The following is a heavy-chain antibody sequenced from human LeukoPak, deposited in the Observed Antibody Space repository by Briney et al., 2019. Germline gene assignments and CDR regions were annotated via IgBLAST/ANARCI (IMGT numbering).Heavy chain of an antibody. V-gene: IGHV4-61*01. Sequence: SETLSLTCTVSGGSVSSGSYYWSWIRQPPGKGLEWIGFISYSGRTNYNPSLKSRVTISADTSKSQFSLKLTSVTAADTAVYYCARDRSYGYFDYWGQGILVTVSS. J-gene: IGHJ4*02. CDR2: ISYSGRT. D-gene: IGHD3-16*01. CDR3: ARDRSYGYFDY. CDR1: GGSVSSGSYY.